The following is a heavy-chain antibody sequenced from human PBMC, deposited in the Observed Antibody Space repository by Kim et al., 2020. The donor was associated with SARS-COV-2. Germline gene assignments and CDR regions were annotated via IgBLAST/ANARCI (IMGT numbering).Heavy chain of an antibody. V-gene: IGHV3-48*03. J-gene: IGHJ3*02. D-gene: IGHD4-17*01. CDR3: ARDDYGGNSFVDGLDM. CDR1: VFFFFIYE. Sequence: GGSLRLSFAASVFFFFIYEFICFFSFLFFLLEWVSYIDLRGSTIYYADSVKGRFTIACDNAKNSLFLQMDSLRAEDTAMYYCARDDYGGNSFVDGLDMWGRGTMVIVSS. CDR2: IDLRGSTI.